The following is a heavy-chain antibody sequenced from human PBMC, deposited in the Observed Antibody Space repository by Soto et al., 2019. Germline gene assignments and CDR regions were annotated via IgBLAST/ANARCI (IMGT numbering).Heavy chain of an antibody. CDR3: ATGGYNYGSFDY. CDR2: ISTYNGNT. J-gene: IGHJ4*01. Sequence: ASVKVSCKASGYSFTSYPISWVRQAPGQGLEWMGWISTYNGNTNYAQKLQGRVTMTTDTSTSTAYMELRSLRSDDTALYYCATGGYNYGSFDYWGHGALVTVSS. V-gene: IGHV1-18*01. CDR1: GYSFTSYP. D-gene: IGHD5-18*01.